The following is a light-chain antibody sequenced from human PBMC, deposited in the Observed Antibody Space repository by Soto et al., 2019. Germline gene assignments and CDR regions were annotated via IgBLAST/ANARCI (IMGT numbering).Light chain of an antibody. CDR1: QPISDY. Sequence: IQMTQSPSSLSASVGDRVTITCRTSQPISDYLNWYQQKPGKAPSLLIYTASNLQTGVPSRFSGSGSGTHFTLTISSLQPEDFATYYCQQSYNTPRTFGQGTTGDIK. CDR2: TAS. J-gene: IGKJ1*01. V-gene: IGKV1-39*01. CDR3: QQSYNTPRT.